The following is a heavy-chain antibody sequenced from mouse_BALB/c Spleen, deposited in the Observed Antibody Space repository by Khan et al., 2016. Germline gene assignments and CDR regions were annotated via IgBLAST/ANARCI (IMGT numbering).Heavy chain of an antibody. CDR3: ARSRRMGGNYLFDY. D-gene: IGHD2-1*01. CDR1: GYTFTSYT. J-gene: IGHJ2*01. Sequence: QVQLQQSGAELARPGASVKMSCKASGYTFTSYTMHWVKQRPGQGLEWIGYINPSIGYTNYNQKFKDKATLTADKSYRTAYMQLSSLTSEDSAVCYVARSRRMGGNYLFDYWGQGTTLTVSS. V-gene: IGHV1-4*01. CDR2: INPSIGYT.